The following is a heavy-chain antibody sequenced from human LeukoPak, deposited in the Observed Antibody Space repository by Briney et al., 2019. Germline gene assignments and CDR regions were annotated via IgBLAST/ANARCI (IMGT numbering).Heavy chain of an antibody. CDR3: ARQRGVEGYYDSSGYPTYYFDY. CDR1: GYSFTSYW. D-gene: IGHD3-22*01. J-gene: IGHJ4*02. V-gene: IGHV5-51*01. Sequence: GESLKISCKGSGYSFTSYWIGWVRQMPGKGLEWMGIIYPGDSDTRYSPSFQGQVTISADKSISTGYLQWSSLKASDTAMYYCARQRGVEGYYDSSGYPTYYFDYWGQGTLVTVSS. CDR2: IYPGDSDT.